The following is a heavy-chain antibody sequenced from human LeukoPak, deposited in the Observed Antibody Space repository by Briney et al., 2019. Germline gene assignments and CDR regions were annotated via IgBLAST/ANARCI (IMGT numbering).Heavy chain of an antibody. D-gene: IGHD4-23*01. CDR2: INHSGST. CDR3: ARVRSPIYGGNSDFDY. V-gene: IGHV4-34*01. J-gene: IGHJ4*02. CDR1: GGSFSGYY. Sequence: SETLSLTCAVYGGSFSGYYWSWIRQPPGKGLEWIGEINHSGSTNYNPSLKSRATISVDTSKTQFSLKLSSVTAADTAVYYCARVRSPIYGGNSDFDYWGREPWSPSPQ.